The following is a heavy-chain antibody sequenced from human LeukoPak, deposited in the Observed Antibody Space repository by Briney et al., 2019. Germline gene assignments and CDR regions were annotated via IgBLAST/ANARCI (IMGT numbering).Heavy chain of an antibody. CDR2: IHSAGTT. CDR1: GFSVSNNY. V-gene: IGHV3-53*01. J-gene: IGHJ4*02. CDR3: VREAPFPRKGGGGLRGFDY. D-gene: IGHD3-10*01. Sequence: GGSLRLSCAASGFSVSNNYMSWVRQPPGKGLEWVSLIHSAGTTFYADSVKGRFTISRDNSKETLYLQMNSLRVEDTAIYYCVREAPFPRKGGGGLRGFDYWGQGTLVTVSS.